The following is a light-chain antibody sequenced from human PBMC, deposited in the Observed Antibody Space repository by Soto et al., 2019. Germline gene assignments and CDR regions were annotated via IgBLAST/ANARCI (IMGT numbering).Light chain of an antibody. CDR1: SSDVGGYNF. Sequence: SALTQPASVSGSPGQSITISCTGTSSDVGGYNFVSWYQQHPGRAPKLLIYEVSRRPSGVSNRFSGSKSGDTASLTISGLQAEDEADYYCYSYRGYYTRVFGTGTKVTLL. J-gene: IGLJ1*01. V-gene: IGLV2-14*01. CDR2: EVS. CDR3: YSYRGYYTRV.